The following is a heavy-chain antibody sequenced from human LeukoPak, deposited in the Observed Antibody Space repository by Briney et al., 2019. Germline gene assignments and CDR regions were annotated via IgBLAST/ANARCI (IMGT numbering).Heavy chain of an antibody. V-gene: IGHV4-34*01. CDR2: VSHSGIT. Sequence: PSETLSLTCAVYGGSLNGYYWTWIRQPPGKGLEWIGDVSHSGITNYNPSLKSRVIISVDTSNNQFSLKLNSLTAADTVVYFCAREGRMSMGIEYWGQGTPVTVSS. CDR3: AREGRMSMGIEY. D-gene: IGHD4/OR15-4a*01. J-gene: IGHJ4*02. CDR1: GGSLNGYY.